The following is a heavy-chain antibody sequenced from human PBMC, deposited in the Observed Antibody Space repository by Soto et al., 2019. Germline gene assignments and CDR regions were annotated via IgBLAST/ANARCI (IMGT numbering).Heavy chain of an antibody. J-gene: IGHJ3*02. CDR1: GLTLNYYT. V-gene: IGHV3-23*01. CDR3: AKATATGGGAFEI. D-gene: IGHD2-8*02. CDR2: ILVGGST. Sequence: GGSLRLSCTVSGLTLNYYTMSWVRQAPGKGLEWVSTILVGGSTHYEDSVKGRFTISRDTSKNTVYLQMNSLTAGDTAVYYCAKATATGGGAFEIYGQGTMVTVSS.